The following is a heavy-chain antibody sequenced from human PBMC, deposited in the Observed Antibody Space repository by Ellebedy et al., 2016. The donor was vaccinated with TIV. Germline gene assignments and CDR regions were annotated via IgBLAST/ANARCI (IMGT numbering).Heavy chain of an antibody. CDR3: VKGAYPVPTVMAV. J-gene: IGHJ6*02. V-gene: IGHV3-30*02. D-gene: IGHD3-16*01. Sequence: PGGSLRLSCAASGFSTSGMHWVRQAPGKGLEWVAFIRSDGSTKYYADSAKGRFTISRDTSKNTLDLQMTRLRAGDTALYYCVKGAYPVPTVMAVWGQGTMVIVSS. CDR1: GFSTSG. CDR2: IRSDGSTK.